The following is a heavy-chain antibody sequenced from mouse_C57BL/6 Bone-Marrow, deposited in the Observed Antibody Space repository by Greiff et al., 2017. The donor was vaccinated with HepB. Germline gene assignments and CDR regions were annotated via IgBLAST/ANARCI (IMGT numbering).Heavy chain of an antibody. J-gene: IGHJ2*01. V-gene: IGHV1-80*01. CDR2: IYPGDGDT. D-gene: IGHD1-1*01. CDR1: GYAFSSYW. CDR3: AREGDLYYGSSYGY. Sequence: VKLQQSGAELVKPGASVKISCKASGYAFSSYWMNWVKQRPGKGLEWIGQIYPGDGDTNYNGKFKGKATLTADKSSSTAYMQLSSLTSEDSAVYFCAREGDLYYGSSYGYWGQGTTLTVSS.